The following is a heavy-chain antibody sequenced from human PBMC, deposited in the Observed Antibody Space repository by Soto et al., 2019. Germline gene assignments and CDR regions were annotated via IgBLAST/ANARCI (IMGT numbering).Heavy chain of an antibody. V-gene: IGHV3-33*01. CDR2: IWYDGSNK. CDR1: GFTFSSYG. D-gene: IGHD2-15*01. CDR3: ACGGSCRYYCCYGKDV. Sequence: GGSLRLSCAASGFTFSSYGMHWVRQAPGKGLEWVAVIWYDGSNKYYADSVKGRFTISRDNSKNTLYLQMNSLRAEDMAVYYFACGGSCRYYCCYGKDVVYQETTDAVSS. J-gene: IGHJ6*02.